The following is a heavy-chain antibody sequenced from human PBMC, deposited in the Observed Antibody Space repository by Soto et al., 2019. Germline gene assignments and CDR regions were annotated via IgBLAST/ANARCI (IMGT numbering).Heavy chain of an antibody. CDR2: ISDDSDST. CDR1: GFTFSNYA. J-gene: IGHJ6*02. CDR3: ATLPRVPSVRVYYHEVDV. Sequence: EVQLLESGGGLVQPGGSLRLSCEVSGFTFSNYAMSWVRQAPGKGPEWVSSISDDSDSTNYADSVKGRFTISRDNSKNTLYLQLISLRVEDTAVYYCATLPRVPSVRVYYHEVDVWGQGTTVTVSS. D-gene: IGHD2-2*01. V-gene: IGHV3-23*01.